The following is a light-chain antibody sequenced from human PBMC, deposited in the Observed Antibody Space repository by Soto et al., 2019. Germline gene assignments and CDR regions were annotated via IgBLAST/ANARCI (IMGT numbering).Light chain of an antibody. J-gene: IGLJ3*02. Sequence: QSALTQPASVSGSPGQSITISCTGTSSDVGSYNLVSWYQQHPGNAPKLMIYEGSKRRSGVSNRFFGSKSGNTASLTISGLQAEDEADYYCCSFARGSTLVFGGGTQLTVL. CDR3: CSFARGSTLV. V-gene: IGLV2-23*01. CDR2: EGS. CDR1: SSDVGSYNL.